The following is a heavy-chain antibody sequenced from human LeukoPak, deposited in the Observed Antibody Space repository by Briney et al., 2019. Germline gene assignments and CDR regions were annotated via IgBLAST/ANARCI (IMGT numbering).Heavy chain of an antibody. CDR2: ISAYNGNT. D-gene: IGHD3-22*01. CDR1: GYTFTSYG. V-gene: IGHV1-18*01. J-gene: IGHJ4*02. Sequence: ASVKVSCNASGYTFTSYGISWVRQAPGQGLEWMGWISAYNGNTNYAQKLQGRVTMTTDTSTSTAYMELRSLRSDDTAVYYCATFPLYYYDSSGYYSMGSPFDYWGQGTLVTVSS. CDR3: ATFPLYYYDSSGYYSMGSPFDY.